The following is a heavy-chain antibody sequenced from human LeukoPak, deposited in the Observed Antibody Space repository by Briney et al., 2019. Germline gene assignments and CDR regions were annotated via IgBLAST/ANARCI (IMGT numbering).Heavy chain of an antibody. Sequence: PGGSLRLSCAPSGFTFSRHGMHWVRQAPGQALKWVAIISNDGSRKYYAHSVEGRFTISRDNSKNTLYLQMDSLRAEDTAVYYCARDRAWNYFDYWGQGTLVTVSS. CDR3: ARDRAWNYFDY. CDR1: GFTFSRHG. J-gene: IGHJ4*02. CDR2: ISNDGSRK. V-gene: IGHV3-30*03. D-gene: IGHD3-3*01.